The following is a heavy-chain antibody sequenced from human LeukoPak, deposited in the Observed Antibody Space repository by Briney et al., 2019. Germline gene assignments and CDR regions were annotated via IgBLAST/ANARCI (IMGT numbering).Heavy chain of an antibody. Sequence: ASVKVSCKASGYTFTSYGISWVRQAPGQGLEWMRWISAYNGNTNYAQKLQGRVTMTTDTSTSTAYMELRSLRSDDTAVYYCARGVSRLGELSLNWFDPWGQGTLVTVSS. CDR2: ISAYNGNT. J-gene: IGHJ5*02. V-gene: IGHV1-18*01. D-gene: IGHD3-16*02. CDR3: ARGVSRLGELSLNWFDP. CDR1: GYTFTSYG.